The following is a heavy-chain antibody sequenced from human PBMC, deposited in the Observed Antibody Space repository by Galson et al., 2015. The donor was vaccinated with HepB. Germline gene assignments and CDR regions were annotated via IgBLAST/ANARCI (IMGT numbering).Heavy chain of an antibody. CDR3: ARVRGIAVAGIEVGATDGMDV. D-gene: IGHD6-19*01. V-gene: IGHV1-69*02. J-gene: IGHJ6*02. Sequence: SVKVSCKASGGTFSIYTISWVRQAPGQGLEWMGRIIPMLGIANYAQKFQGRVTITADKSTSTAYMELSSLRSEVTAVYYCARVRGIAVAGIEVGATDGMDVWGQGTTVTVSS. CDR1: GGTFSIYT. CDR2: IIPMLGIA.